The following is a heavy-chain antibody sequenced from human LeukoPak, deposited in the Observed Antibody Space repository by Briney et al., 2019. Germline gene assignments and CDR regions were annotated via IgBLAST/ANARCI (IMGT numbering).Heavy chain of an antibody. CDR3: AKMQWLATNYY. Sequence: PGGSLRLSCAASGFXFSGYWIHWVRQAPGKGRVWVSRTNRDDSDTSYADSMKGRSTVSRDNSKNTLYLQMNSLRPEDTAVYFCAKMQWLATNYYWGQGTLVTVSS. V-gene: IGHV3-74*01. D-gene: IGHD6-19*01. CDR2: TNRDDSDT. J-gene: IGHJ4*02. CDR1: GFXFSGYW.